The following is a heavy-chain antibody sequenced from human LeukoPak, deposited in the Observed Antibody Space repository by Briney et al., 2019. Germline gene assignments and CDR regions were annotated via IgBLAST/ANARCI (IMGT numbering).Heavy chain of an antibody. D-gene: IGHD6-13*01. Sequence: SETLSLTCAVYGGSFSGYYWSWIRQPPGKGLEWIGEINHSGSTNYNPSLKSRVTISVDTSKNQFSLKLSSVTAAYTAVYYCASLIAAAGDFDYWGQGTLVTVSS. V-gene: IGHV4-34*01. CDR1: GGSFSGYY. CDR3: ASLIAAAGDFDY. CDR2: INHSGST. J-gene: IGHJ4*02.